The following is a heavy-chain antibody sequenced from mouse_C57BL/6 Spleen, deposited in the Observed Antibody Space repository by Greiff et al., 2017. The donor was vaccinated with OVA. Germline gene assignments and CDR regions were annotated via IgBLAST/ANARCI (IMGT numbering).Heavy chain of an antibody. CDR1: GYTFTDYE. J-gene: IGHJ4*01. D-gene: IGHD2-12*01. CDR3: ARYPDCNVGCIAY. CDR2: IDPETGGT. Sequence: QVQLQQSGAELVRPGASVTLSCKASGYTFTDYEMHWVKQRPVHGLEWIGAIDPETGGTAYNQKFKGKAILTVDKSSSTAYMELRSLTSEDSAVYYCARYPDCNVGCIAYWGQGTPVTVS. V-gene: IGHV1-15*01.